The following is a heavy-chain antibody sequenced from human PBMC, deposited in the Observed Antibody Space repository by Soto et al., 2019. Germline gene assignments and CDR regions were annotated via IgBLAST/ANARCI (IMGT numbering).Heavy chain of an antibody. Sequence: QVQLVQSGAEVKKPGASVKVSCKASGYTFTGYYMHWVRQAPGQGLEWMGWINPNSGGTNYAQKFQGWVTMTRDTSNSTAYMELSRLRSDDTAVYYCARDRPLVPAAMWNYYYGMDVWGQGTTVTVSS. D-gene: IGHD2-2*01. CDR3: ARDRPLVPAAMWNYYYGMDV. V-gene: IGHV1-2*04. CDR2: INPNSGGT. CDR1: GYTFTGYY. J-gene: IGHJ6*02.